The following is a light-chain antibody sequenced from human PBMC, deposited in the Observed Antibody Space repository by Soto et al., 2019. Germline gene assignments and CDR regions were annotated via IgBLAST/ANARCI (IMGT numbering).Light chain of an antibody. Sequence: DIVMTQTPLSSPVTLGQPASISCRSSQSLVYSDGNTYLSWLHQRPGQPPRLLIYKISNRLSGVPDRFSGSGAGTDFTLKISRVEAEDVGVYYCMQAPQFPFTFGGGIKM. CDR3: MQAPQFPFT. V-gene: IGKV2-24*01. CDR2: KIS. J-gene: IGKJ4*01. CDR1: QSLVYSDGNTY.